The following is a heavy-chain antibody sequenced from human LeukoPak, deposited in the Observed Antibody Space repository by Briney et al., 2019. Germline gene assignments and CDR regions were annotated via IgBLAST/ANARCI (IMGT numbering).Heavy chain of an antibody. CDR1: GYTFTSYG. CDR2: ISAYNGNT. J-gene: IGHJ4*02. Sequence: GASVKVSCKASGYTFTSYGISWVRQAPGQGLEGMGWISAYNGNTNYAQKLQGRVTMTTDTSTSTAYMELRSLRSDDTAVYYCATSPEDIVVAPLDYWGQGTLVTVSS. D-gene: IGHD2-15*01. CDR3: ATSPEDIVVAPLDY. V-gene: IGHV1-18*01.